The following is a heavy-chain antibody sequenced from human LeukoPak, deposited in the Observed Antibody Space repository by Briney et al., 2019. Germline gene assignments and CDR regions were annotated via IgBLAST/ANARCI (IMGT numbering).Heavy chain of an antibody. CDR2: IKQDGSEK. CDR3: ARGVRELGAFDY. V-gene: IGHV3-7*01. Sequence: PGGSLRLSCAASQFTFTKYWMTWVRQAPGKGPEWVASIKQDGSEKSYVDSVKGRFTISRDNARTSLSLQMNSLRAEDTAVYYCARGVRELGAFDYWGQGTLVTVSS. D-gene: IGHD1-26*01. CDR1: QFTFTKYW. J-gene: IGHJ4*02.